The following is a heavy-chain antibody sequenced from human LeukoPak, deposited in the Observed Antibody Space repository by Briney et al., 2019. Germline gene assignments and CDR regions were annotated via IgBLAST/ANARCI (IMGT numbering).Heavy chain of an antibody. V-gene: IGHV1-24*01. J-gene: IGHJ4*02. CDR3: AGRAVWDSSGYYFPFAY. Sequence: ASVKVSCKVSVYTLTELSMHWVRQAPGKGLEWMGGFDPEDGETIYAQKLQGRVTMTEETSTDPASMELSSLRSEDTAVYYCAGRAVWDSSGYYFPFAYWGQGTLVTVSS. CDR2: FDPEDGET. CDR1: VYTLTELS. D-gene: IGHD3-22*01.